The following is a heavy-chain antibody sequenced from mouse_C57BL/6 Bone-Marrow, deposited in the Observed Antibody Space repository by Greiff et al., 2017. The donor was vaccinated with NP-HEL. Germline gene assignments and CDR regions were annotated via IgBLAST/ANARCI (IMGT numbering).Heavy chain of an antibody. CDR3: ARGRYYYAMDY. J-gene: IGHJ4*01. CDR1: GYTFTSYG. V-gene: IGHV1-81*01. CDR2: IYPRSGNT. Sequence: QVHVKQSGAELARPGASVKLSCKASGYTFTSYGISWVKQRTGQGLEWIGEIYPRSGNTYYNEKFKGKATLTADKSSSTAYMELHSLTSEDSAVYFCARGRYYYAMDYWGQGTSVTVSS.